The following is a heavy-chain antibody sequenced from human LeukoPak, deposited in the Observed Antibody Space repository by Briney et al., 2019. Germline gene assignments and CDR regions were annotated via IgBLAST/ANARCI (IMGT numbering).Heavy chain of an antibody. J-gene: IGHJ4*02. CDR3: AKRGVVIRVILVGFHKEAYYFDS. Sequence: GSLRLSCAVSGITLSNYGMGWVRQAPGKGLEWVAGISGSGGGTNYADSVKGRFTIPRDNPKNTLYLQMNGLRAEDTAVYFCAKRGVVIRVILVGFHKEAYYFDSWGQGALVTVSS. CDR2: ISGSGGGT. CDR1: GITLSNYG. D-gene: IGHD3-22*01. V-gene: IGHV3-23*01.